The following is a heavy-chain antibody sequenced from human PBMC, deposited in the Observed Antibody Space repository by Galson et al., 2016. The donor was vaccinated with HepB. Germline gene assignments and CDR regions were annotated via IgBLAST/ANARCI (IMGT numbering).Heavy chain of an antibody. CDR2: ISWDGRSP. Sequence: SLRLSCAASGFTFDDYTMHWVRQAPGKGLEWVSLISWDGRSPDYEDSVKGRFTISRDNRKNSLYLQMNSLRSEDTALYYCGKDWGSLWESSGKGMDVWGQGTTVTVSS. J-gene: IGHJ6*02. D-gene: IGHD3-10*01. CDR1: GFTFDDYT. V-gene: IGHV3-43*01. CDR3: GKDWGSLWESSGKGMDV.